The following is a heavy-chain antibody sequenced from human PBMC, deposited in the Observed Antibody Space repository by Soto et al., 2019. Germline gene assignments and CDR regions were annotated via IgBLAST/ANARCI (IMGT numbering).Heavy chain of an antibody. D-gene: IGHD5-18*01. V-gene: IGHV3-33*08. CDR2: IWYDGSNK. Sequence: GSLRLSCAASGFTFSSYAMHWVRQAPGKGLEWVAVIWYDGSNKYYADSVKGRFTISRDNSKNTLYLQMNSLRAEDTAVYYCARELDTVDYFDYWGQGTLVTVSS. J-gene: IGHJ4*02. CDR1: GFTFSSYA. CDR3: ARELDTVDYFDY.